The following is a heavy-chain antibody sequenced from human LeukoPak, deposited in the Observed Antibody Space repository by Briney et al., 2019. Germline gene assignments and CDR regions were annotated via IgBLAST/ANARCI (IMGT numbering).Heavy chain of an antibody. V-gene: IGHV3-74*01. J-gene: IGHJ4*02. CDR3: AILHSNYDY. Sequence: GGSLRLSCAASGFTFSSYWMHWVRHAPGKGLVWVSRINTDGSSTSYADSVKGRFTISRDNAKNTLYLQMNSLRAKDTAVYYCAILHSNYDYWGQGTLVTVSS. CDR1: GFTFSSYW. D-gene: IGHD4-11*01. CDR2: INTDGSST.